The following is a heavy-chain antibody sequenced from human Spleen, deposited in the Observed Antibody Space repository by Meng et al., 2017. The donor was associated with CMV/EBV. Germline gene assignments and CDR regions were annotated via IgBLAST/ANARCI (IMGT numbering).Heavy chain of an antibody. CDR3: ASGRLGVVPAAISWWYYYYGMDV. CDR2: ISSSGSTI. CDR1: GFTFSDYY. J-gene: IGHJ6*02. D-gene: IGHD2-2*02. V-gene: IGHV3-11*04. Sequence: GESLKISCAASGFTFSDYYMSWIRQAPGKGLEWVSYISSSGSTIYYADSVKGRFTISRDNAKNSLFLQMNSLRAEDTAVYYCASGRLGVVPAAISWWYYYYGMDVWGQGTTVTVSS.